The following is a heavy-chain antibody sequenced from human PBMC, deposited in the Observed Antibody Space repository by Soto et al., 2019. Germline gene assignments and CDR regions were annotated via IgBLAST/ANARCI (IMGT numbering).Heavy chain of an antibody. CDR1: GFTFSSYA. Sequence: EVQLLESGGGLVQPGGSLRLSCAASGFTFSSYAMSWVRQAPGKGLEWVSTISNSGGRTYYADSVKGRFAISRDNSKNTLYLQMSSLRPEDTAVYYCVSSSTVLLTTAMTGWFDPWGQGTLVTVSS. D-gene: IGHD3-10*01. J-gene: IGHJ5*02. CDR3: VSSSTVLLTTAMTGWFDP. V-gene: IGHV3-23*01. CDR2: ISNSGGRT.